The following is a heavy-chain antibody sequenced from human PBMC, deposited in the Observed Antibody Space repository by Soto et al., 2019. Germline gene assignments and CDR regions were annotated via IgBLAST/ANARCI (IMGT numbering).Heavy chain of an antibody. CDR3: ARDQGGIAAAGTGPDY. CDR1: GFTFSSYA. Sequence: HPGGSLRLSCAASGFTFSSYAMHWVRQAPGKGLEWVAVISYDGSNKYYADSVKGRFTISRDNSKNTLYLQMNSLRAEDTAVYYCARDQGGIAAAGTGPDYWGQGTLVTV. D-gene: IGHD6-13*01. CDR2: ISYDGSNK. V-gene: IGHV3-30-3*01. J-gene: IGHJ4*02.